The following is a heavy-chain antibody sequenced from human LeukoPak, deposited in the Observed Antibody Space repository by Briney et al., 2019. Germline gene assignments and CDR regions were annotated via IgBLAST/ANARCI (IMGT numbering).Heavy chain of an antibody. CDR1: GFTFSSYE. Sequence: GGSLRLSCAASGFTFSSYEMNWVRQAPGKGLEWVSSISSSSSYIYYADSVKGRFTISRDNAKNSLYLQMNSLRAEDTAVYYCARDSSGWYSAFDIWGQGTMVTVSS. CDR2: ISSSSSYI. J-gene: IGHJ3*02. CDR3: ARDSSGWYSAFDI. D-gene: IGHD6-19*01. V-gene: IGHV3-21*01.